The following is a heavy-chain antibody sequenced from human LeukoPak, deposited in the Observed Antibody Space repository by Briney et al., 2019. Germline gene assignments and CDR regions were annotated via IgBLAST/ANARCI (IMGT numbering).Heavy chain of an antibody. Sequence: GASVKVSCKASGYTFTSYGNSWVRQAPGQGLEWMGWISAYNGNTNYAQKLQGRVTMTTDTSTSTAYMELRSLRSDDTAVYYCAASLLVTWDLPPAPDYWGQGTLVTVSS. CDR2: ISAYNGNT. D-gene: IGHD4-11*01. V-gene: IGHV1-18*01. CDR3: AASLLVTWDLPPAPDY. J-gene: IGHJ4*02. CDR1: GYTFTSYG.